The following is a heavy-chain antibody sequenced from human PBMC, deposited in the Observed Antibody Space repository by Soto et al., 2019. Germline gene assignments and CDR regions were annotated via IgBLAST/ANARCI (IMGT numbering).Heavy chain of an antibody. CDR2: ISSSGSTI. CDR1: GFTFSSYE. D-gene: IGHD4-17*01. Sequence: GGSLRLSCAASGFTFSSYEMNWVRQAPGKGLEWVSYISSSGSTIYYADSVKGRFTISRDNAKNSLYLQMNSLRAEDTAVYYCARDHHTNDYGDSREDYWGQGTLVTVSS. CDR3: ARDHHTNDYGDSREDY. V-gene: IGHV3-48*03. J-gene: IGHJ4*02.